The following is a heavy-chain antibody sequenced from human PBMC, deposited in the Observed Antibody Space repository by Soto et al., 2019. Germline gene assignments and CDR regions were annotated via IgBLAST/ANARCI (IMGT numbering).Heavy chain of an antibody. J-gene: IGHJ6*02. CDR3: ARGGLYRGYYYGMDV. CDR1: GYTFSSYA. CDR2: ISYDGSNK. V-gene: IGHV3-30-3*01. Sequence: GGSLRLSCAASGYTFSSYAMHWVRQAPGKGLEWVAVISYDGSNKYYADSVKGRFTISRDNSKNTLYLQMNSLRAEDTAVYYCARGGLYRGYYYGMDVWGQGTTVTVSS. D-gene: IGHD1-26*01.